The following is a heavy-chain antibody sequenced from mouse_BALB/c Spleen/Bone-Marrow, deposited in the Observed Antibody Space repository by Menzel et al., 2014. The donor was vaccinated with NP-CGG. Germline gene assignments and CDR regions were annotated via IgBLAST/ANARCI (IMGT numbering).Heavy chain of an antibody. Sequence: QVQLQQSGAELVKPGASVKLPCKASGYTFTGYYMYWVKQRPGQGLEWIGEINPSNGGTNFNEKFKSKATLTVDKSSSTAYMQLSSLTSEDSAVYYCTRGGWLAMDYWGQGTSVTVSS. J-gene: IGHJ4*01. D-gene: IGHD2-3*01. CDR3: TRGGWLAMDY. CDR2: INPSNGGT. V-gene: IGHV1S81*02. CDR1: GYTFTGYY.